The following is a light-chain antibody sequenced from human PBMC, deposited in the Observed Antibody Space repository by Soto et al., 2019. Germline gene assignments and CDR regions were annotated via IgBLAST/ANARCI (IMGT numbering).Light chain of an antibody. CDR1: SSNIGNNY. CDR2: END. V-gene: IGLV1-51*02. Sequence: QSVLTQPPSVSAAPGQKVTISCSGSSSNIGNNYVSWYQQVPGTAPKLLMYENDKRPSGIPDRFSGSKSGTSATLGITVLQTGDEADYFCGTWDNSLSAWVFGGGTQLTVL. J-gene: IGLJ3*02. CDR3: GTWDNSLSAWV.